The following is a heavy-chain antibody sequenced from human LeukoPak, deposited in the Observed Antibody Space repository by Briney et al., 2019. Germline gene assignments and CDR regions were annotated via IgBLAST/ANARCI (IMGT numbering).Heavy chain of an antibody. V-gene: IGHV1-2*02. CDR1: GYTFTGYY. CDR2: INPNSGGT. J-gene: IGHJ4*02. CDR3: AREKPSITMVRGDIFDY. D-gene: IGHD3-10*01. Sequence: ASVKVSCKASGYTFTGYYMHWVRQAPGQGLEWMGWINPNSGGTNYAQKFQGRVTMTRDTPISTAYMELSRLRSDDTAVYYCAREKPSITMVRGDIFDYWGQGTLVTVSS.